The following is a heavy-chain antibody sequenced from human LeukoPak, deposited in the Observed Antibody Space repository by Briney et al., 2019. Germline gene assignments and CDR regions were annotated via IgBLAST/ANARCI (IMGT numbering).Heavy chain of an antibody. CDR1: GFTFSSYS. CDR3: ASPLAWYSSGWYGY. D-gene: IGHD6-19*01. CDR2: ISSSSSYI. J-gene: IGHJ4*02. Sequence: GGSLRLSCAASGFTFSSYSMNWVRQAPGKGLEWVSSISSSSSYIYYADSVKGRFTISRDNAKNSLYLQMNSLRAEDTAVYYCASPLAWYSSGWYGYWGQGTLVTAS. V-gene: IGHV3-21*01.